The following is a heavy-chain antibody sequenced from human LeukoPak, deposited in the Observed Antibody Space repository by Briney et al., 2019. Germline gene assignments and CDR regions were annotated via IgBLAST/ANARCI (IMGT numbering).Heavy chain of an antibody. CDR3: AKEAPWATAMVILIDY. CDR1: RFTFSRYG. Sequence: GGSLRLSCPASRFTFSRYGMHSVRQAQGKGLEWVAVISYDGSNKDYADSVKGRFTISRDNSKNTLYLQMNSLRVEDTAVYYCAKEAPWATAMVILIDYWGQGTLVTVSS. J-gene: IGHJ4*02. CDR2: ISYDGSNK. V-gene: IGHV3-30*18. D-gene: IGHD5-18*01.